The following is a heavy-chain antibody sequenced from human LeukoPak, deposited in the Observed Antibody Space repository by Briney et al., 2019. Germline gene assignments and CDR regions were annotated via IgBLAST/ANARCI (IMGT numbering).Heavy chain of an antibody. CDR1: GFTFNNYG. Sequence: GGSLRLSCAASGFTFNNYGMHWVRQAPGKGLEWVAFIRYNGNNQYYADSVKGRFTISRDNSKNTLYLQMNSLRAEDTAVYYCARETSSNFDYWGQGTLVTVSS. CDR3: ARETSSNFDY. J-gene: IGHJ4*02. D-gene: IGHD6-13*01. V-gene: IGHV3-30*02. CDR2: IRYNGNNQ.